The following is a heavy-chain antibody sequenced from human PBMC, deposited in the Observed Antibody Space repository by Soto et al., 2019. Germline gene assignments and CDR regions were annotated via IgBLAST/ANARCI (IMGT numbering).Heavy chain of an antibody. CDR1: GFAFSDPY. V-gene: IGHV3-11*01. CDR3: ARGGASVTRPFDY. CDR2: ISSSGSTI. J-gene: IGHJ4*01. Sequence: QVQLVESGGGLVKPGGSLRLSCAASGFAFSDPYMSWIRQAPGKGLEGISYISSSGSTIYHADSVKGRFTISRDNAKKPLYLQRDSLTADDTAVYYCARGGASVTRPFDYWGHGTQVTVSS. D-gene: IGHD4-17*01.